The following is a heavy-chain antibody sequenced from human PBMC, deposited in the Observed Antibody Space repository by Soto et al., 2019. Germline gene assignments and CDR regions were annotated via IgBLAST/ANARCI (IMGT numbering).Heavy chain of an antibody. CDR1: GGSISSGDYF. V-gene: IGHV4-30-4*01. J-gene: IGHJ4*02. CDR3: ARDDGYYRLYDY. D-gene: IGHD3-3*01. CDR2: IYYTGST. Sequence: QVRLQESGPGLVKPSQTLSLTCTVSGGSISSGDYFWSWVRQPPGKGLEWIGYIYYTGSTSYNPSLKSRITMSVDTSKNQFSLKVSSVTAADMAVYFCARDDGYYRLYDYWGQGTLVTVSS.